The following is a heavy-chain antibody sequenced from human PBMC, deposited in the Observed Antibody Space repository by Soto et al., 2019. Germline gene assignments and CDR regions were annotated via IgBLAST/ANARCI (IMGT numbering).Heavy chain of an antibody. CDR3: ARGRGGYFNL. J-gene: IGHJ2*01. CDR1: GVSISSYY. Sequence: QVQLQESGPGLVKPSETLSLTCTVSGVSISSYYWSWIRQPPGKGLEWIGYIYYSGSTNYNPSLKSRVTISVDTAKNHSSLKLSSVTAADTAVYYCARGRGGYFNLWGRGTLVTVSS. CDR2: IYYSGST. V-gene: IGHV4-59*01.